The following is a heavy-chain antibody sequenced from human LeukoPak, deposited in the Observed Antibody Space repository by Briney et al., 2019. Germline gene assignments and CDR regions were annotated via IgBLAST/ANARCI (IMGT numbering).Heavy chain of an antibody. CDR2: ISYDGSNK. V-gene: IGHV3-30*03. CDR3: ARDRIRYYYDSSGYCLDY. Sequence: PGGSLRLSCAASGFTFSSYGMHWVRQAPGKGLEWVAVISYDGSNKYYADSVKGRFTISRDNSKNTLYLQMNSLRAEDTAVYYCARDRIRYYYDSSGYCLDYWGQGTLVTVSS. J-gene: IGHJ4*02. CDR1: GFTFSSYG. D-gene: IGHD3-22*01.